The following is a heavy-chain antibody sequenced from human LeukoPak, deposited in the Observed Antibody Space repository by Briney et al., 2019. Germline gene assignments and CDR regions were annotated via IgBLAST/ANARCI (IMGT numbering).Heavy chain of an antibody. D-gene: IGHD1-14*01. CDR3: ASGIRDYYYYGLDV. CDR1: GFTFSSYS. CDR2: ISSSSSTI. Sequence: GGSLRLSCAASGFTFSSYSMNWVRQAPGKGLEWVSYISSSSSTIYYADSVKGRFTISRDNSKNTLYLQMSSLRAVDTAVYFCASGIRDYYYYGLDVWGHGTTVTVSS. J-gene: IGHJ6*02. V-gene: IGHV3-48*01.